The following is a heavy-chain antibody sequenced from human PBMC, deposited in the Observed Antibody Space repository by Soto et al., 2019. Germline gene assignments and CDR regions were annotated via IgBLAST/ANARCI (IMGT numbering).Heavy chain of an antibody. CDR1: GFTFSSYG. Sequence: GGALRLSCAASGFTFSSYGMHWVRQAPGKGLEWVAVIWYDGSNKYYADSVKGRFTISRDNSKNTVYLQMNSLRAEDTAVYYCAKDLYYYASGIYPHGMAVWGQGTTVTVSS. J-gene: IGHJ6*02. CDR2: IWYDGSNK. V-gene: IGHV3-33*06. D-gene: IGHD3-10*01. CDR3: AKDLYYYASGIYPHGMAV.